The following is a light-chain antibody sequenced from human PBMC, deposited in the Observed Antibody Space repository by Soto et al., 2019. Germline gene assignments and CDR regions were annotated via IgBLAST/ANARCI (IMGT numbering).Light chain of an antibody. CDR3: QHYFNWPYT. CDR2: GAS. CDR1: QSVSSSY. J-gene: IGKJ2*01. V-gene: IGKV3-20*01. Sequence: EIVLTQSPGTLSLSTGERATLSCRASQSVSSSYLAWYQQKPGQAPRLLIYGASNRATGIPDRFSGSGSETDFTLTISRLEPEDFALYYCQHYFNWPYTFGQGTKVDVK.